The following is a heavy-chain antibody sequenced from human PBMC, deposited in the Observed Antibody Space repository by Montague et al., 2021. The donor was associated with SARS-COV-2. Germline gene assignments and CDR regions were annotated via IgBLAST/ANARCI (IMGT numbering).Heavy chain of an antibody. Sequence: PALVKPTQTLTLICTFSGFSLSTSGVGVGWIRQPPGKALEWLTLXYWDDDKPYSPSLRSRLTITKYTSKNQVVLTMTNMYPVDTATYSCAHTYGHYHFDYGGQGTPVTVSS. J-gene: IGHJ4*02. CDR2: XYWDDDK. CDR1: GFSLSTSGVG. D-gene: IGHD3-22*01. CDR3: AHTYGHYHFDY. V-gene: IGHV2-5*02.